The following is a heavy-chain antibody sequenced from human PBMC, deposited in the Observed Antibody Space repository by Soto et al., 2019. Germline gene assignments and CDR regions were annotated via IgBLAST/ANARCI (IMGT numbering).Heavy chain of an antibody. CDR3: AKVLDYDFWSGSLCFDY. CDR1: GFTFSSYA. Sequence: PGGSLRLSCAASGFTFSSYAMSWVRQAPGKGQEWVSAISGSGGSTYYADSVKGRFTISRDNSKNTLYLQMNSLRAEDTAVYYCAKVLDYDFWSGSLCFDYWGQGTLVTVSS. D-gene: IGHD3-3*01. V-gene: IGHV3-23*01. CDR2: ISGSGGST. J-gene: IGHJ4*02.